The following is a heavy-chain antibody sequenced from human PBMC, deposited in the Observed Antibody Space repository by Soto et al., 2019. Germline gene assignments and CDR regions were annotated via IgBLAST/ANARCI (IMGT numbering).Heavy chain of an antibody. CDR1: GFTVSSNY. CDR3: AFPALTREAFDI. D-gene: IGHD3-9*01. CDR2: LWYDGSNK. J-gene: IGHJ3*02. Sequence: GGSLRLSCAASGFTVSSNYMSWVRQAPGKGLEWVASLWYDGSNKNYGDSVKGRFTISRDNSKNTLYLEMDSLRAEDTAVYYCAFPALTREAFDIWGQGTMVTVSS. V-gene: IGHV3-33*08.